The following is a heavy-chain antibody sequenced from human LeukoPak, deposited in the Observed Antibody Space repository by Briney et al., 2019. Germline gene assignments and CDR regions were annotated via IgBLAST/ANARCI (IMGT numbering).Heavy chain of an antibody. CDR3: AKSLSDGYDY. V-gene: IGHV3-30*18. Sequence: GGSLRLSCAASAFTFNNYGMHWVRQAPGKGLEWVAVISYDGSYKYYTDSVKGRFTISRDNSKNTLHLQMNSLRADDTAVYYCAKSLSDGYDYWGQGTPVTVSS. D-gene: IGHD6-13*01. CDR2: ISYDGSYK. CDR1: AFTFNNYG. J-gene: IGHJ4*02.